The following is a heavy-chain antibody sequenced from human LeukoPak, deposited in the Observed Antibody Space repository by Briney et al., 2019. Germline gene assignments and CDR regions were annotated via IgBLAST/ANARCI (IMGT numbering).Heavy chain of an antibody. CDR2: IYHSGST. Sequence: SGTLSLTCAVSGGSISSSNWWSWVRQPPGKGLEWIGEIYHSGSTNYNPSLKSRVTISVDKSKNQFSLKLSSVTAADTAVYYCARPYCSSTSCYTGSWGQGTLVTVSS. V-gene: IGHV4-4*02. J-gene: IGHJ4*02. CDR1: GGSISSSNW. D-gene: IGHD2-2*02. CDR3: ARPYCSSTSCYTGS.